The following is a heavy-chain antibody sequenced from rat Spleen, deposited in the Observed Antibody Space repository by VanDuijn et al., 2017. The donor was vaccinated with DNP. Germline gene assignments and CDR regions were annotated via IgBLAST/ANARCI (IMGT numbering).Heavy chain of an antibody. Sequence: EVQLVESGGGLIPPGRSLKVSCEASGLPFRDYSMAWVRQTPETGLEWVANIIYDGSRTHYRDSVKGRITISRDKAKSTLYLQMDGLRSEDTATYYCARHGFDYWGQGVMVTVSS. J-gene: IGHJ2*01. CDR1: GLPFRDYS. CDR3: ARHGFDY. V-gene: IGHV5S10*01. CDR2: IIYDGSRT.